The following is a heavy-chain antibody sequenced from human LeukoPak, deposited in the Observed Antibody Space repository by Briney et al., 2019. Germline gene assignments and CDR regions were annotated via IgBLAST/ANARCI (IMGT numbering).Heavy chain of an antibody. CDR3: ARGGRSAFDV. J-gene: IGHJ3*01. Sequence: SETLSLTCAVSGGSISSDHWWSWVRQPPGKSLEWIGEIFHIGVTNYKPSLESRVSMSVDKSRHQFSLNLRSMTAADTAVYFCARGGRSAFDVWGPGTKVIVSS. CDR2: IFHIGVT. CDR1: GGSISSDHW. V-gene: IGHV4-4*02.